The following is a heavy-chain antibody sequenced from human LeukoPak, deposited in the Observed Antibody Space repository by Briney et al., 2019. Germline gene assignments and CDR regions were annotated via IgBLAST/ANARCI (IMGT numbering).Heavy chain of an antibody. J-gene: IGHJ6*03. CDR2: IRYDGSNK. CDR1: GFTFSSYG. V-gene: IGHV3-30*02. D-gene: IGHD2-2*02. CDR3: AKDYCSSTSCYRDYYYYYYMDV. Sequence: PGGSLRLSCAASGFTFSSYGMHWVRQAPGKGLEWVAFIRYDGSNKYYADSVKGRFTISRDNSKNTLYLQMNSLRAEDTAVYYCAKDYCSSTSCYRDYYYYYYMDVWGKGTTVTVSS.